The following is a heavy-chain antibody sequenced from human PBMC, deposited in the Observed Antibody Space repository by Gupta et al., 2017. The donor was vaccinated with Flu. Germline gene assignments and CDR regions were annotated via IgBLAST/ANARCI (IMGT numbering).Heavy chain of an antibody. D-gene: IGHD2-2*01. CDR2: INPNSGGR. Sequence: VHWGRQAPGQGLEWMGRINPNSGGRKYAEKFQGRVTLTSDSSMNIVYMELSSLRSDDTAVYFCARVRYCSTTSCYEPFDHWGQGTLVSVSS. J-gene: IGHJ4*02. CDR3: ARVRYCSTTSCYEPFDH. V-gene: IGHV1-2*06.